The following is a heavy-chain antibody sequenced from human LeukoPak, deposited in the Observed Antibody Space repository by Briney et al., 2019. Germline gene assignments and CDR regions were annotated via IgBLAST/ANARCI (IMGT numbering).Heavy chain of an antibody. J-gene: IGHJ4*02. CDR1: GFTFSSYG. CDR3: AKDVNGLRSFDY. CDR2: ISYDGSNK. Sequence: PGGSLRLSCAASGFTFSSYGMHWVRQAPGKGLEWVAVISYDGSNKYYADSVKGRFTISRDNSKSTLYLQMNSLRAEDTALYYCAKDVNGLRSFDYWGQGTLVTVSS. V-gene: IGHV3-30*18. D-gene: IGHD4-17*01.